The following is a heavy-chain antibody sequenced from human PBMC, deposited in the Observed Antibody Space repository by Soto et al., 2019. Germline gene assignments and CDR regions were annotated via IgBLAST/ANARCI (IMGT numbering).Heavy chain of an antibody. CDR1: GFTFNNYA. J-gene: IGHJ4*02. D-gene: IGHD3-10*01. V-gene: IGHV3-23*01. CDR2: ISGGGDTT. CDR3: AKGRGGSGSLTPRVDF. Sequence: EVQLLESGGGLVQPGGSLRLSCEASGFTFNNYAMTWVRQAPGKGLEWVSAISGGGDTTSYAASVKGRFTVSRDGSKNTLYRQISSLRAEDPALYYCAKGRGGSGSLTPRVDFWGQGTLVIVSS.